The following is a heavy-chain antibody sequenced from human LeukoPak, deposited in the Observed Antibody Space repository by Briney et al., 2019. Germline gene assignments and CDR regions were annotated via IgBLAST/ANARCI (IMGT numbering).Heavy chain of an antibody. J-gene: IGHJ4*02. V-gene: IGHV1-3*01. D-gene: IGHD3-22*01. Sequence: ASVTVSCKASGYTFTSYAMHWVRQAPGQRLEWMGWINGGIGNTKYSPKFQGRVTIIRDTYASTAYMELSSLRSEDTAVHYCARVGAYDSSGYYVGIDYWGQGTLVTVSS. CDR1: GYTFTSYA. CDR3: ARVGAYDSSGYYVGIDY. CDR2: INGGIGNT.